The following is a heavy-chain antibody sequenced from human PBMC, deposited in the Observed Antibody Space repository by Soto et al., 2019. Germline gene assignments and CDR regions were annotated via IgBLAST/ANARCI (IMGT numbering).Heavy chain of an antibody. J-gene: IGHJ4*02. CDR1: GISVSTSDYY. Sequence: KPSETLSLTCTVSGISVSTSDYYWGWVRQPPGKGLDCIGNIYYSGSTFYNPSLRSRVTLSVDTSKNQFSLRLNSVTAADTAVYFCAGFVVPASRNSDFDYWGQGTLVTVSS. V-gene: IGHV4-39*01. D-gene: IGHD2-15*01. CDR3: AGFVVPASRNSDFDY. CDR2: IYYSGST.